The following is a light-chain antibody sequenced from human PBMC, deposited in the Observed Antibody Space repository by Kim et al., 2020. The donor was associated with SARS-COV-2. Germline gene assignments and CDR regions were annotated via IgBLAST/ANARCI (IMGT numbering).Light chain of an antibody. CDR3: QQYHRSSYT. CDR1: QTVTNW. CDR2: AAS. V-gene: IGKV1-5*01. J-gene: IGKJ2*01. Sequence: SASVGDRVTLTCRASQTVTNWVAWYQLKPGKAPKLLISAASSLESGVPSRFSGSGSGTEFTLTISSQQPDDFATYYCQQYHRSSYTFGQGTKLEI.